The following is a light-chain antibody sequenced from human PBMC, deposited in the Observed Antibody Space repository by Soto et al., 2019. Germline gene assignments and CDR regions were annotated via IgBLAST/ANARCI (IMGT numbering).Light chain of an antibody. J-gene: IGLJ1*01. Sequence: QSALTQPPSVSGSPGQSVAISCTGTSSDVGSYNRVAWYQQSPGTAPKLMIYEVSNRPSGVPDRFSGSKSGNTVSLTISGLQAEDEADYYCSSFTSSSTYVFGTGTKVTVL. CDR3: SSFTSSSTYV. CDR1: SSDVGSYNR. CDR2: EVS. V-gene: IGLV2-18*02.